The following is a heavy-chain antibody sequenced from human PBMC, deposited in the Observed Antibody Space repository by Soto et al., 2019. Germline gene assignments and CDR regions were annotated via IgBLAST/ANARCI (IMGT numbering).Heavy chain of an antibody. Sequence: PGGSLRLSCAASGFTLSSYSMNWVRQAPGKGLEWVSSISVSSSYIYYADSVKGRFTISRDNAKNSLYLQMNSLRAEDTAVYYCAGRSSGSYHFDYWGQGTLVTVSS. CDR3: AGRSSGSYHFDY. J-gene: IGHJ4*02. V-gene: IGHV3-21*01. CDR1: GFTLSSYS. D-gene: IGHD1-26*01. CDR2: ISVSSSYI.